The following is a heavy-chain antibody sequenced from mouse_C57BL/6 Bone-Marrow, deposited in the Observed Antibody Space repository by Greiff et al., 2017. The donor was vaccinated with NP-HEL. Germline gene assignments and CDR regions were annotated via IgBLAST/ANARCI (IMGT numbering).Heavy chain of an antibody. V-gene: IGHV1-26*01. J-gene: IGHJ2*01. Sequence: VQLQQSGPELVKPGASVKISCKASGYTFTDYYMNWVKQSHGKSLEWIGDINPNNGGTSYNQKFKGKVTLTVDKSSRTAYMVLHSLTSEDSAVYYCARGGKPYFDYWGQGTTLTVSS. CDR3: ARGGKPYFDY. CDR1: GYTFTDYY. D-gene: IGHD2-1*01. CDR2: INPNNGGT.